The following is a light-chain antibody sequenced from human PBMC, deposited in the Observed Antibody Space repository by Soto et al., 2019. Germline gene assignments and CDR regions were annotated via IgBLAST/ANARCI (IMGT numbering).Light chain of an antibody. J-gene: IGKJ5*01. V-gene: IGKV3-20*01. Sequence: EIVLTQSPGILSLSPGERATLSCRASERVSSGYLAWYQQKPGQAPRLLLYGASSRATGIPDRFSGSGSGTDFTLTISRLEPEDFAVYYCQQYGSSPITFGQGTRLEIK. CDR3: QQYGSSPIT. CDR1: ERVSSGY. CDR2: GAS.